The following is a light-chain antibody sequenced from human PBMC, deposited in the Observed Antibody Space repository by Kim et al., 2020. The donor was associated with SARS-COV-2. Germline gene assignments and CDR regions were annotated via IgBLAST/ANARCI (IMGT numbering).Light chain of an antibody. CDR3: NSRDSSGNHLRV. CDR2: GKN. Sequence: LGQTVRITCQGDSLRSYYASWYQQKPGQAPVLVIYGKNNRPSGIPDRFSGSSSGNTASLTITGAQAEDEADYYCNSRDSSGNHLRVFSGGTKLNVL. CDR1: SLRSYY. J-gene: IGLJ3*02. V-gene: IGLV3-19*01.